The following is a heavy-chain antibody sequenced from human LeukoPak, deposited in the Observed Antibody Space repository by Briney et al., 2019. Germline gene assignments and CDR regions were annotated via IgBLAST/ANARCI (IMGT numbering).Heavy chain of an antibody. CDR2: ISGSGGST. Sequence: GASQRLSCAASGFTFSSYAMSWVRQAPGKGLEWVSAISGSGGSTYYADSVKGRFTISRDNSKNTLYLQMNSLRAEDTAVYYCAKDRSYSSSWYGDYWGQGTLVTVSS. V-gene: IGHV3-23*01. J-gene: IGHJ4*02. CDR3: AKDRSYSSSWYGDY. D-gene: IGHD6-13*01. CDR1: GFTFSSYA.